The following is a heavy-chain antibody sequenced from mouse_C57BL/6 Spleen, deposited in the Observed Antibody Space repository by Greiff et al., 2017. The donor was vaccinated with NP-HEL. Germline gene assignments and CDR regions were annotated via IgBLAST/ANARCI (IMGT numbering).Heavy chain of an antibody. CDR3: ARLSTTVVATKGDFDV. V-gene: IGHV1-82*01. Sequence: QVQLQQSGPELVKPGASVKISCKASGYAFSSSWMNWVKQRPGKGLEWIGRIYPGDGDTNYNGKFKGKATLTADKSSSTAYMQLSSLTSEDSAVYYYARLSTTVVATKGDFDVWGTGTTVTVSS. CDR1: GYAFSSSW. J-gene: IGHJ1*03. D-gene: IGHD1-1*01. CDR2: IYPGDGDT.